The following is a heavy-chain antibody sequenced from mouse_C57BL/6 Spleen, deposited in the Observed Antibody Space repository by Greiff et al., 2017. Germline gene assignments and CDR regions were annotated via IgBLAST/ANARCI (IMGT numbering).Heavy chain of an antibody. CDR2: IYPGDGDT. Sequence: VKLQESGPELVKPGASVKISCKASGYAFSSSWMNWVKQRPGKGLEWIGRIYPGDGDTNYNGKFKGKATLTADKSSSTAYMQLSSLTSEDSAVYFCAREGGYPAWFAYWGQGTLVTVSA. CDR3: AREGGYPAWFAY. CDR1: GYAFSSSW. V-gene: IGHV1-82*01. J-gene: IGHJ3*01.